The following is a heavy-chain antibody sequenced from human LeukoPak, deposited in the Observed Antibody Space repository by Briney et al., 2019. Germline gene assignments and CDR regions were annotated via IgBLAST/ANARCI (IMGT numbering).Heavy chain of an antibody. CDR2: ISYDGSNK. V-gene: IGHV3-30-3*01. J-gene: IGHJ4*02. D-gene: IGHD1-26*01. CDR3: ARVRSARPGY. CDR1: GFTFSSYA. Sequence: PGRSLRLSCAASGFTFSSYAMHWVRQAPGKGLEWVAVISYDGSNKYYADSVKGRFTVSRDNSKNTLYLQMNSLRAEDTAVYYCARVRSARPGYWGQGTLVTVSS.